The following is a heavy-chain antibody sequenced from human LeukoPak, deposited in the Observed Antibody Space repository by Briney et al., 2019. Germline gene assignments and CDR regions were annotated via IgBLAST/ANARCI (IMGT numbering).Heavy chain of an antibody. V-gene: IGHV3-21*01. CDR3: ARDFYDSSGYYYDY. CDR2: VTSSSSFI. D-gene: IGHD3-22*01. CDR1: NFTFSDYT. Sequence: KTGGSLRLSCAASNFTFSDYTMNWVRQTPGKGLEWLSSVTSSSSFIYYADSVKGRFTISRDNAKNSLYLQMNSLRAEDTAVYYCARDFYDSSGYYYDYRGQGTLVTVSS. J-gene: IGHJ4*02.